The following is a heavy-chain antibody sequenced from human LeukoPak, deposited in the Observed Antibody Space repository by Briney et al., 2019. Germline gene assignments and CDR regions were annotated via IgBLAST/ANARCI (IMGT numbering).Heavy chain of an antibody. J-gene: IGHJ6*03. CDR3: ARTMVRGALYYHYYMDV. D-gene: IGHD3-10*01. Sequence: GASVKVSCKASGYTFTGYYMHWVRQAPGQGLEWMGWINPNSGGTNYAQKFQGRVTMTTDTSTSTAYMELRSLRSDDTAVYYCARTMVRGALYYHYYMDVWGKGTTVTVSS. CDR1: GYTFTGYY. V-gene: IGHV1-2*02. CDR2: INPNSGGT.